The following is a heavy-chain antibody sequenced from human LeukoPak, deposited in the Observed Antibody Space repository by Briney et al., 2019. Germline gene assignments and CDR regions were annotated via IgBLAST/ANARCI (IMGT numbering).Heavy chain of an antibody. CDR2: FKSKTDGGTT. Sequence: GGSLRLSCAASGFTFNNAWMSWVRQAPGKGLEWVGRFKSKTDGGTTDYAAPVKGRFTISGDDSKDTLYLQMNSLKTEDSAVYYCTTNPYGDLDYWGQGTLVTVPS. V-gene: IGHV3-15*01. D-gene: IGHD4-17*01. CDR3: TTNPYGDLDY. CDR1: GFTFNNAW. J-gene: IGHJ4*02.